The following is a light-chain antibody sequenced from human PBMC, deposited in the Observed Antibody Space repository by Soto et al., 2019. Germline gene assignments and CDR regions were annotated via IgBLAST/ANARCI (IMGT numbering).Light chain of an antibody. CDR3: SSYTSSSALPI. CDR1: IGEFVLYNY. V-gene: IGLV2-14*01. J-gene: IGLJ1*01. CDR2: GVN. Sequence: QSVTTHPACVSGSAGQSIAISCSGTIGEFVLYNYVSWYQQHPGKAPKLMIYGVNNRPSGVSNRFSGPKSGNTAALTISGLQADHEADSYCSSYTSSSALPIFGTWTTVTVL.